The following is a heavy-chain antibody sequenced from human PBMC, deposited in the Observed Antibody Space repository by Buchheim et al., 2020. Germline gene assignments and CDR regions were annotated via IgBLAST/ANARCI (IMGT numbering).Heavy chain of an antibody. Sequence: QVQLQQWGAGLLKPSETLSLTCAVYGGSFSGYYWSWIRQPPGKGLEWIGEINHSGSTNYNPSLKSRVNISVDTSKNQFSLKLSSVTAADTAVYYCARLRYSRGWYFDLWGRGTL. D-gene: IGHD3-9*01. CDR2: INHSGST. CDR1: GGSFSGYY. CDR3: ARLRYSRGWYFDL. J-gene: IGHJ2*01. V-gene: IGHV4-34*01.